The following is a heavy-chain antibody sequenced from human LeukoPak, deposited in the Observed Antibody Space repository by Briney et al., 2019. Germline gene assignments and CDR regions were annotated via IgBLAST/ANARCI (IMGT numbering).Heavy chain of an antibody. J-gene: IGHJ2*01. D-gene: IGHD3-10*01. Sequence: GESLKISCKGSGYSFTSYWIGWVRQMPGKGLEWMGIIYPGDSDTRYSPSFQGRVTISGDKSTNTAYLQWRSLEASDTAIYYCARFWNYYGSGIVRGYFDLWGRGTLVTVSS. CDR2: IYPGDSDT. V-gene: IGHV5-51*01. CDR3: ARFWNYYGSGIVRGYFDL. CDR1: GYSFTSYW.